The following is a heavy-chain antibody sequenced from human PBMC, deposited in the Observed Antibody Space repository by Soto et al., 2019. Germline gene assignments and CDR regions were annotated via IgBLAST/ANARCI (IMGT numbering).Heavy chain of an antibody. V-gene: IGHV4-39*01. J-gene: IGHJ4*02. D-gene: IGHD2-8*02. CDR2: IYSNGGT. Sequence: LQLLESGPGVVNPSETLSLACSVSGGSIRSNDYFWCWVHQPPGTGLEWIASIYSNGGTYDSPSMKSRATVSIDTYKNQFFLTVRSVTAADTAVYYCASFLVGATARNDFDSWGQGTLVTISS. CDR1: GGSIRSNDYF. CDR3: ASFLVGATARNDFDS.